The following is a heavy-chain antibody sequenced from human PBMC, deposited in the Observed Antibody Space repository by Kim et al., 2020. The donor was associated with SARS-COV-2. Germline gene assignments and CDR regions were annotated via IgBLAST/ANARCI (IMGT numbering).Heavy chain of an antibody. CDR3: ARARLVRVHYFDY. V-gene: IGHV4-59*01. J-gene: IGHJ4*02. Sequence: YTPSLKSRVTISVDTSKNQFSLKLSSVTAADTAVYYCARARLVRVHYFDYWGQGTLVTVSS. D-gene: IGHD3-9*01.